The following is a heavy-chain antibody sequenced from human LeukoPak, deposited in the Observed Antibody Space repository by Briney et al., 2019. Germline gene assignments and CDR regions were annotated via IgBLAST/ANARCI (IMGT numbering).Heavy chain of an antibody. CDR1: GYTLTELS. Sequence: ASVKVSCKVSGYTLTELSMHWVRQAPGKGLEWMGGFDPEDGETIYAQKFQGRVTMTEDTSTDTAYMELSSLRSEDTAVYYCATLPGGIYSYYFDYWGQGTLVAVSS. J-gene: IGHJ4*02. CDR3: ATLPGGIYSYYFDY. CDR2: FDPEDGET. D-gene: IGHD4-23*01. V-gene: IGHV1-24*01.